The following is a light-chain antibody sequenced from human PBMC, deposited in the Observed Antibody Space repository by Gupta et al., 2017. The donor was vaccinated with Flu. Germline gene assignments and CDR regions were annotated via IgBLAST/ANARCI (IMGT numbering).Light chain of an antibody. CDR1: SSNIGSNT. V-gene: IGLV1-44*01. J-gene: IGLJ3*02. CDR2: SYN. Sequence: QSVLTQPPSASGTPGQRVTISCSGSSSNIGSNTVNWYQQRPGTAPKLLIYSYNQRPSGVPDRFSGSKSGTSASLASSGLQSADEADYYCAAGDDDRNGQVFGGGTRLTVL. CDR3: AAGDDDRNGQV.